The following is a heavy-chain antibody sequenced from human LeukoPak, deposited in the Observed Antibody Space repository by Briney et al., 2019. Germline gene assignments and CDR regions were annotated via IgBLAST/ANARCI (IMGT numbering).Heavy chain of an antibody. CDR1: GFTFSSHG. V-gene: IGHV3-23*01. J-gene: IGHJ4*02. CDR3: AKDGTSYYYIYY. D-gene: IGHD2/OR15-2a*01. CDR2: ISPSGGIT. Sequence: GGTLRLSCAASGFTFSSHGMNWVRQAPGKGLEWVSDISPSGGITYYADSVKGRFTVSRDDSKNTLYLQMNSLRGDDTAVYYCAKDGTSYYYIYYWGQGTLVTVSS.